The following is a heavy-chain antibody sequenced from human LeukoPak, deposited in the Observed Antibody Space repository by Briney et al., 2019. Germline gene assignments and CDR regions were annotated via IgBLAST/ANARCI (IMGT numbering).Heavy chain of an antibody. CDR2: IWYDGSNK. D-gene: IGHD3-10*01. CDR3: ARVRGYYGSGSYSPPDY. J-gene: IGHJ4*02. CDR1: GFTFSSYG. V-gene: IGHV3-33*01. Sequence: PGGSLRLSCAASGFTFSSYGMHWVRQAPGKGLEWVAVIWYDGSNKYYADSVKGRFTISRDNSKNTLYLQMNSLRAEDTAVYYCARVRGYYGSGSYSPPDYWGQGTLVTVSS.